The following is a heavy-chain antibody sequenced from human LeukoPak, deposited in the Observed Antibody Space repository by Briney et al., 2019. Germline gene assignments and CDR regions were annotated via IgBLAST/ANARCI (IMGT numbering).Heavy chain of an antibody. V-gene: IGHV3-21*01. J-gene: IGHJ6*03. D-gene: IGHD1-14*01. CDR3: ARVGPWVNPDYYYYYMDV. CDR1: RFTFSSYS. Sequence: GGSLRLSCAASRFTFSSYSMNWVRQAPGKGLEWVSSISSSGSHIYYPASIKARFTISTYNANHSLYLQMNSLRGEDTDVYYCARVGPWVNPDYYYYYMDVWGKGTTVTVSS. CDR2: ISSSGSHI.